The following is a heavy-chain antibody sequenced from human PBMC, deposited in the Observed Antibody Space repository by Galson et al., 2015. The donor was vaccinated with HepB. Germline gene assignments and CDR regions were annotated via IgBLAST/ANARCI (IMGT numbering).Heavy chain of an antibody. Sequence: SLRLSCAGSGFKFYKVWMNWVRQAPGKGLEWVGRIKTKADGETTDYAAPVKDRFAISRDDSTKTVYLQMNSLKTEDTAIYYCSTDADFWGQGTLDTVSS. CDR2: IKTKADGETT. CDR3: STDADF. CDR1: GFKFYKVW. J-gene: IGHJ4*02. V-gene: IGHV3-15*01.